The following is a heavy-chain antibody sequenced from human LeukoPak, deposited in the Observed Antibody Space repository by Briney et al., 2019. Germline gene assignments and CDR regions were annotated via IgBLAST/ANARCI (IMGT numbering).Heavy chain of an antibody. CDR2: IYHSGGS. CDR3: AKAGTTGIHHWFDP. Sequence: SETLSLTCVVSGYSISNDYYWGWIRQPPGEGLEWIGNIYHSGGSYYNPSLKSRVTILVDTSKNQFSLKLSSVTAADTAVYYCAKAGTTGIHHWFDPWGQGNLVTVSS. V-gene: IGHV4-38-2*01. CDR1: GYSISNDYY. D-gene: IGHD1-1*01. J-gene: IGHJ5*02.